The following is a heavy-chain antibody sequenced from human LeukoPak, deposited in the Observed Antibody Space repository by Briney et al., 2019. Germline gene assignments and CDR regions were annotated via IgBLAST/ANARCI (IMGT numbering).Heavy chain of an antibody. CDR1: GITISSAW. Sequence: GGSLRLSCEASGITISSAWMSWVRQAPGKGLEWVARIKSESAGGTTDHAAPVKGRFTISRGDSKNTLYLQMDSLIIEDTGVYYCTTPPDWGQGTLVTVSS. CDR2: IKSESAGGTT. V-gene: IGHV3-15*01. CDR3: TTPPD. J-gene: IGHJ4*02.